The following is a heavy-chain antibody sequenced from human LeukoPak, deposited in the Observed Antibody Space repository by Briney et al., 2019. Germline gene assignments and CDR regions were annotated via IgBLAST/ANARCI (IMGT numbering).Heavy chain of an antibody. CDR2: INHSGST. Sequence: SETLSLTCAVYGGSFSGYYWSWIRQPPGKGLEWIGEINHSGSTNYNPSLKSRVTISVDTSKNQFSLKLSSVTAADTAVYYCARCVGIAVAGIYYWGQGTLVIVSS. D-gene: IGHD6-19*01. CDR1: GGSFSGYY. J-gene: IGHJ4*02. V-gene: IGHV4-34*01. CDR3: ARCVGIAVAGIYY.